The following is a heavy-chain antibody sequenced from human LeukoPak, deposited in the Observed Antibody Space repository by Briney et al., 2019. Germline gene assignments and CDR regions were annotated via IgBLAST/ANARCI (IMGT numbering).Heavy chain of an antibody. D-gene: IGHD6-13*01. V-gene: IGHV1-2*02. J-gene: IGHJ5*02. CDR3: ARVRPAGRSQVGWFDP. CDR1: GYTFTGYY. Sequence: GSVKVSCKASGYTFTGYYMHWVRQAPGQGLEWMGWINPNSGGTNYAQKFQGRVTMTRDTSISTAYMELSRLRSDDTAVYYCARVRPAGRSQVGWFDPWGQGTLVTVSS. CDR2: INPNSGGT.